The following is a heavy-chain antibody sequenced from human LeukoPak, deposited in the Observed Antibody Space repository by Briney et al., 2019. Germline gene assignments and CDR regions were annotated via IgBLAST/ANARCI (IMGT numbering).Heavy chain of an antibody. D-gene: IGHD5-18*01. J-gene: IGHJ4*02. CDR3: APRKDTPPLPDY. V-gene: IGHV3-30-3*01. CDR2: KQFAGSKK. CDR1: GFTFSLYA. Sequence: GGSLRLSCAASGFTFSLYARHGAPQAPGEGREGVVIKQFAGSKKYYAHSVKGRFTISRANSKNPLYLHMTTLTAAATAVYYCAPRKDTPPLPDYWGQGTLVTVSS.